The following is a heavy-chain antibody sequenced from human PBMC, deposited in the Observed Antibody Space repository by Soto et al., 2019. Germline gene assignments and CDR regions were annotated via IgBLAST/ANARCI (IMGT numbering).Heavy chain of an antibody. V-gene: IGHV5-10-1*01. CDR1: GYSFAGYW. J-gene: IGHJ4*02. Sequence: PGESLKISCKGSGYSFAGYWITWVRQKPGKGLEWMGRIDPSDSQTYYSPSFRGHVTISVTKSITTVFLQWSSLRASETAMYYCARQIYDSDTGPNFQYYFDSWGQGNTVTVSS. CDR2: IDPSDSQT. D-gene: IGHD3-22*01. CDR3: ARQIYDSDTGPNFQYYFDS.